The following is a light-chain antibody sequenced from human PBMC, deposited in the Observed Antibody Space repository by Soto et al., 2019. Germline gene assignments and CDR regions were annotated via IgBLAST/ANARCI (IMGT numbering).Light chain of an antibody. CDR3: SSYTSSSTWV. J-gene: IGLJ3*02. CDR2: EVN. Sequence: QSALTQPASVSGSPGQSITISCTGSSSDVGGYNYVSWYQQHPNKVPKVMIYEVNNRPSGVSNRISGSKSGNTASLTISGLQAEDEADYYCSSYTSSSTWVFGGGTKVTVL. V-gene: IGLV2-14*01. CDR1: SSDVGGYNY.